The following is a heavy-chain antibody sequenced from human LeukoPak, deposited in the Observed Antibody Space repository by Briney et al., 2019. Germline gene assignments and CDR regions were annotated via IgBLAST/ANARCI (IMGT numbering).Heavy chain of an antibody. CDR3: ARGGYFDWLPNDY. CDR2: ISYDGSNK. D-gene: IGHD3-9*01. J-gene: IGHJ4*02. V-gene: IGHV3-30-3*01. Sequence: PGGSLRLSCAASGFTFSSYAMHWVRQAPGKGLEWVAVISYDGSNKYYADSVKDRFTISRDNSKNTLYLQMNSLRAEDTAVYYCARGGYFDWLPNDYWGQGTLVTVSS. CDR1: GFTFSSYA.